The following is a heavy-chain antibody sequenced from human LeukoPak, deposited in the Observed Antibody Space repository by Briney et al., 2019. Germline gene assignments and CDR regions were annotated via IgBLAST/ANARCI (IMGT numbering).Heavy chain of an antibody. J-gene: IGHJ4*02. Sequence: GGSLRLSCAASGFTFSSYSMNWVRQAPGKGLEWVSYISSSGSTIYYADSVKGRFTISRDNAKNSLYLQMNSLRAEDTAVYYCATGRYYGSGSYDYWGQGTLVTVSS. D-gene: IGHD3-10*01. CDR3: ATGRYYGSGSYDY. CDR1: GFTFSSYS. V-gene: IGHV3-48*04. CDR2: ISSSGSTI.